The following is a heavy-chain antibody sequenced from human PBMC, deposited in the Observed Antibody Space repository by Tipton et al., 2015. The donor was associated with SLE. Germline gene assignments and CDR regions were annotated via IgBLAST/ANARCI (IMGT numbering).Heavy chain of an antibody. V-gene: IGHV4-4*07. J-gene: IGHJ6*02. D-gene: IGHD1-14*01. CDR1: GGSIGNNQ. Sequence: TLSLTCPVSGGSIGNNQWSWIRQPAGRGLGWIGRVYNSGTSRYNPPLKSRVVVAMDTAKNQFSLKLTSVSAADTAVYYCARNVNTTMDVWGQGTTVTVSS. CDR3: ARNVNTTMDV. CDR2: VYNSGTS.